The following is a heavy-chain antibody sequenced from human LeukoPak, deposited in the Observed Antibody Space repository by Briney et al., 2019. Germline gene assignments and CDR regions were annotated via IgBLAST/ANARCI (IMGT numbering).Heavy chain of an antibody. CDR1: GFTFSSYG. CDR2: ISYDGSNK. V-gene: IGHV3-30*03. Sequence: GGSLRLSSAASGFTFSSYGMHWVRQAPGKGLEWVAVISYDGSNKYYADSVKGRFTISRDNSKNTLYLQMNSLRAEDTAVYYCARVLARYYYDSSGYYSDAFDIWGQGTMVTVSS. J-gene: IGHJ3*02. D-gene: IGHD3-22*01. CDR3: ARVLARYYYDSSGYYSDAFDI.